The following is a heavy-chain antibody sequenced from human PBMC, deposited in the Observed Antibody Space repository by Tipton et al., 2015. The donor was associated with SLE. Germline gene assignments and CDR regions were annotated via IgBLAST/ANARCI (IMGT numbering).Heavy chain of an antibody. J-gene: IGHJ5*02. CDR1: GGTFSSYA. V-gene: IGHV1-69*01. Sequence: QSGAEVKKPGSSVKVSCKASGGTFSSYAISWVRQAPGQGLEWMGGIIPIFGTANYAQKFQGRVTITADESTSTAYMDVSSLRSEDTAVFYCARAGGSGGDWFDPWGQGSLVPVSS. D-gene: IGHD1-26*01. CDR3: ARAGGSGGDWFDP. CDR2: IIPIFGTA.